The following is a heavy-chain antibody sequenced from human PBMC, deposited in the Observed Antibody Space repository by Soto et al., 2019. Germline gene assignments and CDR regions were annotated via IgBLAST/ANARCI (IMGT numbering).Heavy chain of an antibody. V-gene: IGHV4-61*01. D-gene: IGHD5-12*01. J-gene: IGHJ5*02. CDR2: IYYSANT. CDR1: GGSVTSGTFY. CDR3: ARVASKMAGFDP. Sequence: QVQLQESGRRLVRPSENLSLTCTVSGGSVTSGTFYWSWIRQPPGKGLEWIGEIYYSANTNYNPSLKSRVTISADTSKNQFSLRLSSVTAADTAVYYCARVASKMAGFDPWGPGTLVTVSP.